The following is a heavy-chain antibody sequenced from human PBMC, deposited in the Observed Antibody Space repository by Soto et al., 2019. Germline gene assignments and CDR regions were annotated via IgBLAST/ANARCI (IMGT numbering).Heavy chain of an antibody. CDR1: GGTFSSYT. V-gene: IGHV1-69*08. CDR2: IIPILGIA. D-gene: IGHD2-15*01. J-gene: IGHJ5*02. CDR3: AREYCRGGSCYEGWQNWFDP. Sequence: QVQLVQSGAEVKKPGSSVKVSCKASGGTFSSYTISWVRQAPGQGLEWMGRIIPILGIANYAQKFQGRVTITADKSTGTAYMELGSLRSEDTAVYYCAREYCRGGSCYEGWQNWFDPWGQGTLVNVSS.